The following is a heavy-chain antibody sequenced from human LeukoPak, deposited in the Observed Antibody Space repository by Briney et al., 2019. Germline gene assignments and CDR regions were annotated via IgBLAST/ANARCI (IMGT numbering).Heavy chain of an antibody. CDR1: GFTFSSYD. V-gene: IGHV3-13*01. CDR3: ARDLTDDFWSGYHFDY. Sequence: GGSLRLSCAASGFTFSSYDMHWVRQVTGKSQEWVSAIGTAGDTYYPGSVKGRFTISRENAKNSLYLQMNSLRAEDTAVYYCARDLTDDFWSGYHFDYWGQGTLATVSS. CDR2: IGTAGDT. J-gene: IGHJ4*02. D-gene: IGHD3-3*01.